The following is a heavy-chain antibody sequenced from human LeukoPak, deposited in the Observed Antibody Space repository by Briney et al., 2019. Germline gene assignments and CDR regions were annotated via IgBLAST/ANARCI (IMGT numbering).Heavy chain of an antibody. Sequence: SVKVSCKASGGTFSSYAISWVRQAPGQGLEWMGGIIPIFGTPNYAQKFQGRVTITGDASTSTAYMELSSLRSEDTAVYYCASQQSRGIAANNEYWGQGPLLTV. CDR3: ASQQSRGIAANNEY. CDR1: GGTFSSYA. CDR2: IIPIFGTP. D-gene: IGHD6-13*01. J-gene: IGHJ1*01. V-gene: IGHV1-69*13.